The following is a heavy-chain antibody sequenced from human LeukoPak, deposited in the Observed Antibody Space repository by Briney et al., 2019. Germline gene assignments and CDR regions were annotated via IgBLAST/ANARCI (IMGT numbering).Heavy chain of an antibody. CDR3: TRGLYDFWSGYYTGYYFDY. CDR2: INPSGGST. Sequence: ASVKVSCKASGYTFTSYYMHWVRQAPGQGLEWMVIINPSGGSTTYAQNFQGRVTMTRDTSTSTVYMELSSLRSEDTAVYYCTRGLYDFWSGYYTGYYFDYWGQGTLVTVSS. D-gene: IGHD3-3*01. CDR1: GYTFTSYY. V-gene: IGHV1-46*03. J-gene: IGHJ4*02.